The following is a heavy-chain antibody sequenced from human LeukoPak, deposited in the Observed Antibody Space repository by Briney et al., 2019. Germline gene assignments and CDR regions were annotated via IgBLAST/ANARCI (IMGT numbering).Heavy chain of an antibody. V-gene: IGHV1-2*02. Sequence: ASVKVSCKASGYTFTGYYMHWVRQAPGQGLEWMGWISPNSGGTNYAQKFQGRVTMTRDTSISTAYMELSRLRSDDTAVYYCARPYDSSGYYRGRAFDIWGQGTMVTVSS. CDR1: GYTFTGYY. J-gene: IGHJ3*02. CDR3: ARPYDSSGYYRGRAFDI. CDR2: ISPNSGGT. D-gene: IGHD3-22*01.